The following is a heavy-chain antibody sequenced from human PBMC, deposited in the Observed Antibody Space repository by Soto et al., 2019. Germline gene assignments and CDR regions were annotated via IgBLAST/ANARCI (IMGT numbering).Heavy chain of an antibody. D-gene: IGHD2-8*01. CDR2: IAVGSGYT. Sequence: RASVKVSCKASGFTFTSSAFQWVRQARGQRLAWIGWIAVGSGYTNYAQRFQDRVTLTRDMSTATTYMELSRLTSEDTAIYYCAADATAWQQMVPSDYWGQGTLVTVSS. V-gene: IGHV1-58*01. CDR1: GFTFTSSA. CDR3: AADATAWQQMVPSDY. J-gene: IGHJ4*02.